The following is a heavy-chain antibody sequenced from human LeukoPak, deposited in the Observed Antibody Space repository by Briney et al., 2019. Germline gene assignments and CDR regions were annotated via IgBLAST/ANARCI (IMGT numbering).Heavy chain of an antibody. CDR1: GFTFSDYY. Sequence: GGSLRLSCAASGFTFSDYYMSWIRQAPGKGLEWVSYISSSSNYTNYADSVKGRFTISRDNAKNSLYLQMNSLRAEDTAVYYCARDIGYYDSSAYSLDYWGQGTLVTVSS. CDR3: ARDIGYYDSSAYSLDY. J-gene: IGHJ4*02. D-gene: IGHD3-22*01. CDR2: ISSSSNYT. V-gene: IGHV3-11*06.